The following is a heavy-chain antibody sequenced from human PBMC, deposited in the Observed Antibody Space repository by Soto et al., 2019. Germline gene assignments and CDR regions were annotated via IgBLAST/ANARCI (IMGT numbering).Heavy chain of an antibody. CDR2: IIPILGIA. J-gene: IGHJ6*03. D-gene: IGHD2-2*01. Sequence: ASVKVSCTASGGTFSSYTISWVRQAPGQGLEWMGRIIPILGIANYAQKFQGRVTITADKSTSTAYMELSSLRSEDTAVYYCARRIGYCSSTSCYSQYYYMDVWGKGTTVTVSS. CDR1: GGTFSSYT. CDR3: ARRIGYCSSTSCYSQYYYMDV. V-gene: IGHV1-69*02.